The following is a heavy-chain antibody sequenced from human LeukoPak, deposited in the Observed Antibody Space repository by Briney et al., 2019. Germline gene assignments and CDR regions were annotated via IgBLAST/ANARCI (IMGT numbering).Heavy chain of an antibody. Sequence: SVKVSCKASGGTFSSYAISWVRQAPGQGLEWMGRIIPILGVANYAQKFQGRVTITADKSTSTAYMELSSLRSEDTAVYYCARGSGYPDAFDIWGQGTMVTVSS. D-gene: IGHD3-3*01. V-gene: IGHV1-69*04. CDR3: ARGSGYPDAFDI. J-gene: IGHJ3*02. CDR2: IIPILGVA. CDR1: GGTFSSYA.